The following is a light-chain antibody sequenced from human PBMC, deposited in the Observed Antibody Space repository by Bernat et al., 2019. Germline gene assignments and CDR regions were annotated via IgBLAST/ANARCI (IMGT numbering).Light chain of an antibody. CDR2: EVN. CDR1: SGDVGHYNL. CDR3: RSYTTSHTLV. V-gene: IGLV2-23*02. Sequence: QSALTQPASVSGSPGQSITISCTGTSGDVGHYNLVSWYQQHPAKAPKLIIYEVNKRPSGVSYRFSASQSGNTASRAISGLQAEGAADYYSRSYTTSHTLVFGGGTKLTVL. J-gene: IGLJ3*02.